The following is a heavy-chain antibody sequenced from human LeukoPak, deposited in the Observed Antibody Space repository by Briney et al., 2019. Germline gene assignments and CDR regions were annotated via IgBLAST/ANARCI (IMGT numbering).Heavy chain of an antibody. CDR2: IYYSGST. D-gene: IGHD2-15*01. CDR1: GGSISSYY. CDR3: AAYCSGGSCYPQTDY. Sequence: SETLSLTCTVSGGSISSYYWSWIRQPAGKGLEWIGRIYYSGSTYYKPALKSRVTISVDTSKNQFSLKLSSVTAADTAVYYCAAYCSGGSCYPQTDYWGQGTLVTVSS. V-gene: IGHV4-59*05. J-gene: IGHJ4*02.